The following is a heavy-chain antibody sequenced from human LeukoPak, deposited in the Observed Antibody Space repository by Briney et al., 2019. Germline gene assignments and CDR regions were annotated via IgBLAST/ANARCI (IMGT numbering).Heavy chain of an antibody. J-gene: IGHJ4*02. D-gene: IGHD3-10*01. Sequence: GGSLRLSCAASGFTFSDYYMSWIRQAPGKGLEWVSYISSSGSTIYYADSVKGRFTISRGNAENSLYLQMNSLRAEDTAVYYCAKSFWWFGEFSPFDYWGQGTLVTVSS. CDR1: GFTFSDYY. CDR2: ISSSGSTI. V-gene: IGHV3-11*04. CDR3: AKSFWWFGEFSPFDY.